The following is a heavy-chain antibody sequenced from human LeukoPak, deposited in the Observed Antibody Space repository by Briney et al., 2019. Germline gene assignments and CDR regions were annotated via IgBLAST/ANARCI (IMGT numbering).Heavy chain of an antibody. CDR3: ARGQGERSSTSCYAEDY. Sequence: SQTLSLTCTVSGGSISSGGYYWSWIRQHPGKGLEWIGYIYYSGSTYYNPSLKSRVTISVDTSKNQFSLKLSSVTAADTAVYYCARGQGERSSTSCYAEDYWGQGTLVTVSS. V-gene: IGHV4-31*03. D-gene: IGHD2-2*01. J-gene: IGHJ4*02. CDR1: GGSISSGGYY. CDR2: IYYSGST.